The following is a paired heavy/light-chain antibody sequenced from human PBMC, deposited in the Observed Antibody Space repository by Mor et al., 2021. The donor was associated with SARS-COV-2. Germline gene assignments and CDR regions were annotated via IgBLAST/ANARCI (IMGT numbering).Light chain of an antibody. V-gene: IGLV6-57*04. J-gene: IGLJ1*01. CDR1: SGSIASNY. CDR2: EDN. Sequence: NFMLTQPHSVSESPGKTVTISCTRSSGSIASNYVQWYQHRPGSAPTAIIYEDNQRPSGVPDRFSGSIDSSSNSASLTISGLKTEDEADYYCQSYETPNHVFGTGTKVIVL. CDR3: QSYETPNHV.
Heavy chain of an antibody. D-gene: IGHD1-1*01. CDR2: VSRTSTYM. V-gene: IGHV3-21*04. Sequence: EVQLVESGGGLVKPGGSLRLSCAASGFTLSSNSMNWVRQAPGQGLEWVSSVSRTSTYMYYADSVKGRFTISRDNAKNSLYLQMNSLRVEDTAVYYCARDLEPGAWFDSWGQGTLVTVSS. CDR1: GFTLSSNS. CDR3: ARDLEPGAWFDS. J-gene: IGHJ5*01.